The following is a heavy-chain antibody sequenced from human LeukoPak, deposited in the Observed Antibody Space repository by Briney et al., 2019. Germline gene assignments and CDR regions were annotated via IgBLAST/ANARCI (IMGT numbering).Heavy chain of an antibody. CDR3: ARVREMATIAIDY. J-gene: IGHJ4*02. D-gene: IGHD5-24*01. V-gene: IGHV1-2*06. Sequence: ASVKVSCKASGYTFTGYYMHWVRQAPGQGLEWMGRINPNSGGTNYAQKFQGRVTMTRDTSISTAYMELSRLRSDDTAVYYCARVREMATIAIDYWGQGTLVTVSS. CDR2: INPNSGGT. CDR1: GYTFTGYY.